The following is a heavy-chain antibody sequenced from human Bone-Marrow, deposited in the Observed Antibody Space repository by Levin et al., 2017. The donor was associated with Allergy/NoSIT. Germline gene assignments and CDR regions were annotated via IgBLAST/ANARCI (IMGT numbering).Heavy chain of an antibody. D-gene: IGHD1-26*01. J-gene: IGHJ4*02. V-gene: IGHV3-43*01. CDR2: ITWDGGSS. CDR1: GFTFDDYT. Sequence: QAGGSLRLSCAASGFTFDDYTMHWVRQVPGKGLEWVSLITWDGGSSFYADSVKGRFTISRDNVKNSLYLQMDSLRTEDTALYYCSTEKERYFHSWGQGTLVTVSS. CDR3: STEKERYFHS.